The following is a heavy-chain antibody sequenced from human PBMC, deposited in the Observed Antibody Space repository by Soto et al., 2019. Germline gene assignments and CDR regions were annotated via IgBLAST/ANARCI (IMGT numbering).Heavy chain of an antibody. CDR1: GGSITSGDYY. V-gene: IGHV4-30-4*01. CDR2: ISYSGST. Sequence: QVRLQQSGPGLVKPSQTLSLTCTVSGGSITSGDYYWSWIRQSPGKGLEWIGHISYSGSTNYNPSLKSRVAISVDTSKSQFSLNLSSLTAADTAVYYCARGVNYDSEGVDAFDIWGQGTMVTVSS. J-gene: IGHJ3*02. D-gene: IGHD3-22*01. CDR3: ARGVNYDSEGVDAFDI.